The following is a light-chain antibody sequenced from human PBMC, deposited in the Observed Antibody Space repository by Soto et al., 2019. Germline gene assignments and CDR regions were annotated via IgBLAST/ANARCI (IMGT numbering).Light chain of an antibody. CDR2: ENN. CDR3: QSYDSDFVV. Sequence: NFMLTQPHSVSESPGKTLSISCTRTSGSIANNYVQWYQQRPGSAPTTVMYENNHRLSGPPDRFSGSTDGSSNSASLTISGLQTEDEADYYCQSYDSDFVVFGGGTKLTVL. V-gene: IGLV6-57*04. J-gene: IGLJ2*01. CDR1: SGSIANNY.